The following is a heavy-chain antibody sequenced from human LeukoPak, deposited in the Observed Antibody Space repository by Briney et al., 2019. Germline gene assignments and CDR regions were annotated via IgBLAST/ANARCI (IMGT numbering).Heavy chain of an antibody. D-gene: IGHD6-6*01. CDR2: MNQDGSHK. CDR1: GFTFSSYW. V-gene: IGHV3-7*01. J-gene: IGHJ6*02. Sequence: GGSLRLSCAASGFTFSSYWMSWVRQTPGKGLEWVANMNQDGSHKYYVDSVKGRFTISRDNSKNTLYLQMNSLRAEDTAVYYCAGAARPEYYYYGMDVWGQGTTVTVSS. CDR3: AGAARPEYYYYGMDV.